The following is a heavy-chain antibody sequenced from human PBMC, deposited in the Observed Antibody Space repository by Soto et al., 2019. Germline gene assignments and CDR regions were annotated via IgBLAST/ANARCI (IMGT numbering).Heavy chain of an antibody. V-gene: IGHV1-18*01. J-gene: IGHJ5*02. CDR2: ISAYNGNT. CDR3: ARDPISCGGDCTAPSWFDP. D-gene: IGHD2-21*02. Sequence: QVQLVQSGAEVKKPGASVKVSCKASGYTFTSYGISWVRQAPGQGLEWMGWISAYNGNTNYAQKLQGRVTMTTDTSTSTAYMELRSLRSDDTAVYYCARDPISCGGDCTAPSWFDPWGQGTLVTVSS. CDR1: GYTFTSYG.